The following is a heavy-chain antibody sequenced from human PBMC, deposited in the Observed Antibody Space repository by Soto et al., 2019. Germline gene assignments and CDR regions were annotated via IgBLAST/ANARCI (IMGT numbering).Heavy chain of an antibody. V-gene: IGHV1-18*01. CDR2: ISAYNGNT. Sequence: QGQLVQSGAEVKKPGASVKVSCKASGYTFTDFGSSWVRQAPGQGLEWMGWISAYNGNTNYAQKVQDRVTMTTDTSTSTAYMELRSLRSDDTAVYYCARDSGNLGNWAYFFDYWGQGTLVTVSS. CDR1: GYTFTDFG. CDR3: ARDSGNLGNWAYFFDY. D-gene: IGHD7-27*01. J-gene: IGHJ4*02.